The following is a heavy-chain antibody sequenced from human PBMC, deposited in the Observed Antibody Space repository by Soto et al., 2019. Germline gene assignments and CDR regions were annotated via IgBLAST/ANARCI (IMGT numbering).Heavy chain of an antibody. CDR1: GDTFNSYV. Sequence: QVQLVQSGAEVKTPGSSVEVSCKAAGDTFNSYVVSWVRQAPGQGLEWMGGIIFVFGAPNYAQKFQGRVTITADKSTNTAYMKLSGLRSDDTALYYGARHREIYNGLDQWGQGTLVTVSS. CDR2: IIFVFGAP. D-gene: IGHD1-26*01. V-gene: IGHV1-69*06. J-gene: IGHJ5*02. CDR3: ARHREIYNGLDQ.